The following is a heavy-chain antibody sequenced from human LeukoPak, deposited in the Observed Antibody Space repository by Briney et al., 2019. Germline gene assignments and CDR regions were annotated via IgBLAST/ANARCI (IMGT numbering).Heavy chain of an antibody. D-gene: IGHD1-20*01. CDR2: ISSNGGST. CDR1: GFTFSRYA. Sequence: GGSLRLSCAASGFTFSRYAMHWVRQAPGKGLESVSAISSNGGSTCYANSVKGRFTISRDNSKNTLYLQMGSLSAEDLAVYYCARDFGLTGKVDYWGQGTLVTVSS. CDR3: ARDFGLTGKVDY. J-gene: IGHJ4*02. V-gene: IGHV3-64*01.